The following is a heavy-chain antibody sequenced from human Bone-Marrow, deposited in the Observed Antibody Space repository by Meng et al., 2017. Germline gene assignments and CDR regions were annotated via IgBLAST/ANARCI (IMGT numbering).Heavy chain of an antibody. Sequence: VQLHQAGPGLVTPSQTLVLTCAIAGDIDSSNSAAWHWISQSPSRGLEWLGRTYYRSKWYTDYAVSVKSRITINPDTSMHQFSLQLNSVTPEDTAVYYCARGDYSSSPSFWGQGTLVTVSS. V-gene: IGHV6-1*01. CDR1: GDIDSSNSAA. CDR3: ARGDYSSSPSF. CDR2: TYYRSKWYT. J-gene: IGHJ4*02. D-gene: IGHD3-22*01.